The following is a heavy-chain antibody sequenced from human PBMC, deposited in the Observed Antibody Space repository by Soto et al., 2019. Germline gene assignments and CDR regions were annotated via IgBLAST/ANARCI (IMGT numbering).Heavy chain of an antibody. J-gene: IGHJ4*02. CDR3: VRFWPPPDYDTLTIYSDACDY. CDR1: GCSISSYY. D-gene: IGHD3-9*01. Sequence: SETLSLTCTVSGCSISSYYCSWIRQPPGKGLEWIGYIYYSGSTNYNPSLKSRVTISVDTSKNQFSLKLSSVTAADTAVYYCVRFWPPPDYDTLTIYSDACDYWRQGTLVTVSS. CDR2: IYYSGST. V-gene: IGHV4-59*08.